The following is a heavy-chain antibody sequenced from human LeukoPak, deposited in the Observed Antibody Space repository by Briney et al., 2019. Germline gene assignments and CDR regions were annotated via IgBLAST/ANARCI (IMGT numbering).Heavy chain of an antibody. V-gene: IGHV4-4*07. CDR2: IYTSGSN. CDR3: ARDPVTGNWFDP. Sequence: PSETLSLTCTVSGGSISSYYWSWIRQPAGKGLEWIGRIYTSGSNNYNPSLKSRVTISVDKSKNQFSLKLSSVTAADTAVYYCARDPVTGNWFDPWGQGTLVTVSS. J-gene: IGHJ5*02. CDR1: GGSISSYY. D-gene: IGHD3-10*01.